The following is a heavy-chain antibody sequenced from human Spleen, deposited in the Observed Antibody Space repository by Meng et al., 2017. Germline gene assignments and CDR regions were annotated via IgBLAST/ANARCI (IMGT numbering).Heavy chain of an antibody. CDR1: GFTFRNAW. Sequence: GESLKISCAASGFTFRNAWMSWVRQAPGKGLEWVSAISGSGGSTYYADSVKGRFTISRDNSKNTLYLQMNSLRAEDTAVYYCAKDPTRIAAAGTLDYWGKG. CDR2: ISGSGGST. CDR3: AKDPTRIAAAGTLDY. V-gene: IGHV3-23*01. D-gene: IGHD6-13*01. J-gene: IGHJ4*02.